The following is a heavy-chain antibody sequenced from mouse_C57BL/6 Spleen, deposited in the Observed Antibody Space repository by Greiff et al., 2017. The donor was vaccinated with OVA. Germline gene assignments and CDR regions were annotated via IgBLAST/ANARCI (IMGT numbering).Heavy chain of an antibody. D-gene: IGHD6-1*01. Sequence: EVQLQQSGPELVKPGASVKISCKASGYTFTDYYMNWVKQSHGKSLEWIGDINPNNGGTSYNQKFKGKATLTVDKSSSTAYMELRSLTSEDSAVYYCARRGICPLAYWGQGTLVTVSA. CDR1: GYTFTDYY. J-gene: IGHJ3*01. V-gene: IGHV1-26*01. CDR3: ARRGICPLAY. CDR2: INPNNGGT.